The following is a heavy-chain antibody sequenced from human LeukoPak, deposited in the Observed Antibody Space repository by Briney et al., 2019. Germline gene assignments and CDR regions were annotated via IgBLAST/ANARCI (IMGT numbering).Heavy chain of an antibody. CDR3: ASYDILTGYSH. CDR1: GFTFSSYS. Sequence: GSLRLSCAASGFTFSSYSMNWVRQAPGKGLEWVSSISSSSSYIYYADSVKGRFTISRDNAKNSLYLQMNSLRAEDTAVYYCASYDILTGYSHWGQGTLVTVSS. V-gene: IGHV3-21*01. D-gene: IGHD3-9*01. J-gene: IGHJ4*02. CDR2: ISSSSSYI.